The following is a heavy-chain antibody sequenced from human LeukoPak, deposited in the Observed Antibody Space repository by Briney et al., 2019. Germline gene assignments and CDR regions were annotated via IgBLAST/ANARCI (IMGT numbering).Heavy chain of an antibody. J-gene: IGHJ4*02. D-gene: IGHD2-2*01. Sequence: RPGGSLRLSCAASGFIVSDNHMSWVRQAPGKGLEWVSAISGSGGSTYYADSVKGRFTISRDNSKNTLYLQMNSLRAEDTAVYYCAKVFKGCSSTSCYFDYWGQGTLVTVSS. CDR2: ISGSGGST. CDR3: AKVFKGCSSTSCYFDY. V-gene: IGHV3-23*01. CDR1: GFIVSDNH.